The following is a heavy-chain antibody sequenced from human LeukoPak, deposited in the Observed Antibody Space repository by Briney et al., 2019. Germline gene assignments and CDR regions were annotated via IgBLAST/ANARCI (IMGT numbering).Heavy chain of an antibody. D-gene: IGHD3-10*01. CDR2: VKRKADDGTT. J-gene: IGHJ3*02. CDR3: ATEGGSGSYYGDDAFDM. V-gene: IGHV3-15*01. CDR1: GFSFTNTW. Sequence: GGSLRLSCEASGFSFTNTWMSWVRQAPGKGLEWVGCVKRKADDGTTDYAAPVQCRFTISRDDSKNTLSLQMNSLKTEDTAVYYCATEGGSGSYYGDDAFDMWGQGTMVTVSS.